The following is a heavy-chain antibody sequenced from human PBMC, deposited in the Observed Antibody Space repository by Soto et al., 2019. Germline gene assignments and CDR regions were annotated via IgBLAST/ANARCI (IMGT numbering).Heavy chain of an antibody. D-gene: IGHD3-3*01. Sequence: SETLSLTCAVYGGSFSGYYRSWIRQPPGKGLEWIGEINHSGSTNYNPSLKSRVTISVDTSKNQFSLKLSSVTAADTAVYYCASGRFLEWLLYPNYYYYYGMDVWGQGTTVTVSS. CDR2: INHSGST. CDR3: ASGRFLEWLLYPNYYYYYGMDV. CDR1: GGSFSGYY. V-gene: IGHV4-34*01. J-gene: IGHJ6*02.